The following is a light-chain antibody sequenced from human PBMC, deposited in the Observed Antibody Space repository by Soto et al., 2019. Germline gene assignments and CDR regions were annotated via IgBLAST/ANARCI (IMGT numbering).Light chain of an antibody. CDR3: GTWDSSLSAYV. CDR2: DNN. Sequence: SVLTQPPPVSGAPGQKGTISCSGSSSNMGNNYVSWYQQLPGTAPKLLTYDNNKRPSGIPDRFSGSKSGTSATLGITGLQTGDEADYYCGTWDSSLSAYVFGTGTKVTVL. CDR1: SSNMGNNY. V-gene: IGLV1-51*01. J-gene: IGLJ1*01.